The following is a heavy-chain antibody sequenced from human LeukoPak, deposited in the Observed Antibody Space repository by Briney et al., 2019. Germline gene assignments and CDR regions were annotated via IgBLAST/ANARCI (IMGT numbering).Heavy chain of an antibody. CDR1: GGSISHYY. Sequence: VKPAETLSLTCTVSGGSISHYYWTWIRQPPGKGLEWIGYIYYTGSTKYNPSLKGRVTISVDTSKNQFSLKLSSVTAADTAVYYCARTVQSLIDYWGQGTLVTVSS. V-gene: IGHV4-59*08. CDR3: ARTVQSLIDY. J-gene: IGHJ4*02. D-gene: IGHD6-6*01. CDR2: IYYTGST.